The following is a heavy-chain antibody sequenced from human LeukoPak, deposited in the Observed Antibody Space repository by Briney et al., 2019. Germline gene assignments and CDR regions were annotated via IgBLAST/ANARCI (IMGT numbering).Heavy chain of an antibody. CDR1: GYTFTGYY. J-gene: IGHJ3*02. D-gene: IGHD4-17*01. Sequence: ASVKVSCKASGYTFTGYYIHWMRQAPGHGREWMGWINPNSGDTKTVQKFQGRVTMTRVTSIRTAYLDLRRLRSDDTAVYYCARPRDYGDYDGFDIWGPGTMVRVSS. CDR2: INPNSGDT. V-gene: IGHV1-2*02. CDR3: ARPRDYGDYDGFDI.